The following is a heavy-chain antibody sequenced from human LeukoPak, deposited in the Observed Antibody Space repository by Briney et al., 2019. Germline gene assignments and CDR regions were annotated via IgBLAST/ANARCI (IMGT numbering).Heavy chain of an antibody. J-gene: IGHJ4*02. V-gene: IGHV3-23*01. CDR1: GFTFSSYS. CDR3: ARVDGYSSGWYHY. Sequence: PGGSLRLSCSASGFTFSSYSMNWVRQAPGKGLEWVSGISGGGGTTYYADSVKGRFTISRDNSKNTLYLQMNSLRAEDTAVYYCARVDGYSSGWYHYWGQGTLVTVSS. D-gene: IGHD6-19*01. CDR2: ISGGGGTT.